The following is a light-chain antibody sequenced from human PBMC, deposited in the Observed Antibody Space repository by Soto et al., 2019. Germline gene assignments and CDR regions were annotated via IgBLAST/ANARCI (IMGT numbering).Light chain of an antibody. CDR3: QRYDSVPRT. CDR1: QGINNF. Sequence: DIRMTQSPPSLSASVGDKITITCRANQGINNFLAWYHQKPGEVPKPLMYDASTLQSGASSRFSGSGSGTVFTLTINSLQPEDVGSYYCQRYDSVPRTFGQGTKVEVK. V-gene: IGKV1-27*01. CDR2: DAS. J-gene: IGKJ1*01.